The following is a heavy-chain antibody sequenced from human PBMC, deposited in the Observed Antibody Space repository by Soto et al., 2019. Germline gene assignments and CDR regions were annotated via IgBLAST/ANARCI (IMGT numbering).Heavy chain of an antibody. CDR2: ISWNSGSI. CDR1: GFTFDDYA. V-gene: IGHV3-9*01. Sequence: EVQLVESGGGLVQPGRSLRLSCAASGFTFDDYAMHWVRQAPGKGLEWVSGISWNSGSIGYADSVKGRFTISRDNAKNSLYLQMNSLRAEDTALYYCAKAGAGVGEFSRVMDVWGKGTTVTVSS. J-gene: IGHJ6*04. CDR3: AKAGAGVGEFSRVMDV. D-gene: IGHD3-10*01.